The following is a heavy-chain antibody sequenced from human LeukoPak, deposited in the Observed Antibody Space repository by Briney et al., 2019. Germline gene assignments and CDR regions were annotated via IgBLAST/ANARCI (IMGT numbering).Heavy chain of an antibody. J-gene: IGHJ3*02. V-gene: IGHV3-64*01. D-gene: IGHD6-19*01. Sequence: GGSLRLSCAASGFTFSSYAMHWVRQAPGKGLEYVSVISSNGGSTYYANSVKGRFTISRDNSKSTLYLQMGSLRAEDMAVYYCARELQWLDLDAFDIWGQGTMVTVSS. CDR2: ISSNGGST. CDR3: ARELQWLDLDAFDI. CDR1: GFTFSSYA.